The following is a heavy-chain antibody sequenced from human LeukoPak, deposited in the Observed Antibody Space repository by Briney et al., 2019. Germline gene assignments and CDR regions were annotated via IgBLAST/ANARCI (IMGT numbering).Heavy chain of an antibody. CDR2: ISGSGDST. CDR1: GFTFSSYA. J-gene: IGHJ4*02. V-gene: IGHV3-23*01. CDR3: AKGIGGSCYSPIDY. D-gene: IGHD2-15*01. Sequence: GGSLRLSCAASGFTFSSYAMSWVRQAPGKGLEWVSAISGSGDSTYYADSAKGRFTISRDNSKNTLYLQMNSLRAEDTAIYYCAKGIGGSCYSPIDYWGQGNLVTVSS.